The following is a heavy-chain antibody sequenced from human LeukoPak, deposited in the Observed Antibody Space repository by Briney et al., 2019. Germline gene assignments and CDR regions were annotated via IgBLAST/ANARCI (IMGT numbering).Heavy chain of an antibody. Sequence: GGSLRLSCAASGFTFSSYGMHWVRQAPGKGLEWVAVISYDGSNKYYAGSVKGRFTISRDNSKNTLYLQMNSLRAEDTAVYYCANGEKYSSSSGGFDYWGQGTLVTVSS. D-gene: IGHD6-6*01. CDR1: GFTFSSYG. J-gene: IGHJ4*02. CDR2: ISYDGSNK. V-gene: IGHV3-30*18. CDR3: ANGEKYSSSSGGFDY.